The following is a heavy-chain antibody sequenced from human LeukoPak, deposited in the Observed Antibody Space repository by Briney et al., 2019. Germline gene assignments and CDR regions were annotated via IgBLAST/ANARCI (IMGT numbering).Heavy chain of an antibody. CDR2: IYTSGST. J-gene: IGHJ5*02. CDR3: ARSGRVLRFLEISFDP. Sequence: PSETLSLTCTVSGGSISSYYWSWIRQPPGKGLEWIGYIYTSGSTNYNPSLKSRVTISVDTSKNQFSLKLSSVTAADTAVYCCARSGRVLRFLEISFDPWGQGTLVTVSS. D-gene: IGHD3-3*01. V-gene: IGHV4-4*09. CDR1: GGSISSYY.